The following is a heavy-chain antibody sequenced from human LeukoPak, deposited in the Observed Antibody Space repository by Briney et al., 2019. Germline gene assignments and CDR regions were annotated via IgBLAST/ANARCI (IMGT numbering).Heavy chain of an antibody. V-gene: IGHV4-59*01. CDR1: GGSISIYY. CDR3: ASFNYDFWTH. D-gene: IGHD3-3*01. CDR2: IYYSGST. Sequence: SETLSLTCTVSGGSISIYYWGWIRQPPGKGLEWIGYIYYSGSTNYNPSLKSRVTISVDTSKNQFSLKLSSVTAADTAVYYCASFNYDFWTHWGQGTLVTVSS. J-gene: IGHJ4*02.